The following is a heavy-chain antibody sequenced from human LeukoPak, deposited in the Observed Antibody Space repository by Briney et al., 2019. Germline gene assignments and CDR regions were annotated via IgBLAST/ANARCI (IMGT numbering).Heavy chain of an antibody. CDR2: INHSGST. Sequence: SETLCLTCAVYGGSFSDYYWSRIRQPPGKGLEWIGEINHSGSTNYNPSLKSRVTISVDTSKNQFSLKLSSVTAADTAVYYCASTYGSGSYGSDYRGQGTLVTVSS. J-gene: IGHJ4*02. CDR1: GGSFSDYY. D-gene: IGHD3-10*01. CDR3: ASTYGSGSYGSDY. V-gene: IGHV4-34*01.